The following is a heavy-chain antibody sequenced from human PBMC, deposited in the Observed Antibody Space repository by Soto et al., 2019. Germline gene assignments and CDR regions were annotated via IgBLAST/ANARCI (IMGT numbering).Heavy chain of an antibody. J-gene: IGHJ5*02. CDR2: ISSTGST. V-gene: IGHV4-59*12. CDR3: ARVPDR. Sequence: SETLSLTCSVSSGSIGSYYWSWIRQPPGEGLEWIAYISSTGSTYYNPSLKSRVTISVDRSKNQFSLKLSSVTAADTAVYYCARVPDRWGQGTLVTVSS. CDR1: SGSIGSYY. D-gene: IGHD2-2*01.